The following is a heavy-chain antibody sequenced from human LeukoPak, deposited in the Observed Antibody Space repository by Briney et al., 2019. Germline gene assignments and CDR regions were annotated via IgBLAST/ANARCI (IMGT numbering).Heavy chain of an antibody. CDR3: AGIRDFDWLFLFDY. J-gene: IGHJ4*02. CDR2: IDHGWRT. V-gene: IGHV4-30-2*01. CDR1: GGSISPGGYS. D-gene: IGHD3-9*01. Sequence: SQTLSFTCAVSGGSISPGGYSWRWIRQPPGQGVAWVGYIDHGWRTYYKPSLKSRVTISVDRSKNQFSLKLSSVTAADFFFQAEAGIRDFDWLFLFDYWGQGTLVTVSS.